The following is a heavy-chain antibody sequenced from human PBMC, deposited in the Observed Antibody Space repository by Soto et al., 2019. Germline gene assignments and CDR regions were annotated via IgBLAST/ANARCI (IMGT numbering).Heavy chain of an antibody. CDR3: ARQPDVDTAMAGFDY. J-gene: IGHJ4*02. Sequence: QLQLQESGPGLVKPSETLSLTCTVSGGSISSSSYYWGWIRQPPGKGLEWIGSIYYSGSTYYNPSLKSRVTISVDTSKNQFSLKLSSVTAADTAVYYCARQPDVDTAMAGFDYWGQGTLVTVSS. CDR2: IYYSGST. CDR1: GGSISSSSYY. D-gene: IGHD5-18*01. V-gene: IGHV4-39*01.